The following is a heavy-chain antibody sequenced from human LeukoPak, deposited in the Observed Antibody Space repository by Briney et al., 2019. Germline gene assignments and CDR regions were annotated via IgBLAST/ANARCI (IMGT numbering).Heavy chain of an antibody. Sequence: GGSLRLSCAASGFTFSSYSMNWVRQAPGKGLEWVSSISSSSSYIYYADSVKGRFTISRDNAKNSLYLQMNSLRAEDTAVYYCARDLITYYYYYMDVWGKGTTVTVSS. CDR1: GFTFSSYS. V-gene: IGHV3-21*01. J-gene: IGHJ6*03. CDR3: ARDLITYYYYYMDV. D-gene: IGHD3-22*01. CDR2: ISSSSSYI.